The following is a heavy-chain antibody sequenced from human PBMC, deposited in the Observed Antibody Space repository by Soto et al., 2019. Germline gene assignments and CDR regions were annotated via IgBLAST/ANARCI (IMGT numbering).Heavy chain of an antibody. V-gene: IGHV3-30-3*01. J-gene: IGHJ4*02. CDR2: ISDDGSIK. CDR3: ARAIETAMDPCDY. D-gene: IGHD5-18*01. Sequence: GGSLRLSCAASGFSFTTYAMHWVRQAPGKGLEWVAVISDDGSIKYYADSVKGRFTISRDNSKNTFYLQMNSLRGDDTALYYCARAIETAMDPCDYWGQGALVTGSS. CDR1: GFSFTTYA.